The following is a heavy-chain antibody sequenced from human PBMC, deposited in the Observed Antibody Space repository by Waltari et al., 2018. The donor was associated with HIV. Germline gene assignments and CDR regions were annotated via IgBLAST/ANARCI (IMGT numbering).Heavy chain of an antibody. V-gene: IGHV1-2*02. CDR2: INPDRGGT. J-gene: IGHJ4*02. CDR1: GYTFTGYY. Sequence: QVQLVQSGAEVKKPGASVKVSCKASGYTFTGYYMHWVRQAPGQGLEWMGWINPDRGGTNDAQKFQGRVTRTRDTSISTAYMELSRLRSDDTAVYYCARDQGGIAVAGTPGDYWGQGTLVTVSS. D-gene: IGHD6-19*01. CDR3: ARDQGGIAVAGTPGDY.